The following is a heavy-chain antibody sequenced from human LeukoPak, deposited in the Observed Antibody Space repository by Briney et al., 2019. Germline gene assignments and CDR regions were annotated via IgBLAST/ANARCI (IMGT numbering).Heavy chain of an antibody. CDR2: ISYDGSNK. V-gene: IGHV3-30*04. CDR1: GFTFSSYA. CDR3: AYTAERKYAPYYYYYYMDV. Sequence: GGSLRLSCAASGFTFSSYAMHWVRQAPGKGLEWVSVISYDGSNKYSADSERGRFTISRDNSKNTLYLQKNSLRAEHTAVYYCAYTAERKYAPYYYYYYMDVWGKGTTVTVSS. D-gene: IGHD2-21*02. J-gene: IGHJ6*03.